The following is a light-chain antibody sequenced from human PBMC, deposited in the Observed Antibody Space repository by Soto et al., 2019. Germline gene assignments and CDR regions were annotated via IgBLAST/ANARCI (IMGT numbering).Light chain of an antibody. CDR2: AAS. Sequence: DIQMTQSPSSLSASVGDRVTITCRASQNIIFYLNWYQQKIGKAPKLLIYAASNLQSGVPSRFSGSGSGTDFTLTISNLQPEDFATYFCQQYDNLPRTFGGGTKVDIK. J-gene: IGKJ4*01. CDR3: QQYDNLPRT. CDR1: QNIIFY. V-gene: IGKV1-39*01.